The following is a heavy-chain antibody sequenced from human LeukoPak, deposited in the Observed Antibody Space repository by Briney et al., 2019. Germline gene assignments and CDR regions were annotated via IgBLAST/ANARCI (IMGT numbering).Heavy chain of an antibody. Sequence: GASVKVSCKASGYTFTSYDINWVRQAPGQGLEWMGWMNPNSGNTGYAQKFQGRVTITRNTSISTAYMELSSLRSEDTAVYYCARGKYQLPFDYWGQGTLVTVSS. CDR3: ARGKYQLPFDY. CDR2: MNPNSGNT. D-gene: IGHD2-2*01. J-gene: IGHJ4*02. V-gene: IGHV1-8*03. CDR1: GYTFTSYD.